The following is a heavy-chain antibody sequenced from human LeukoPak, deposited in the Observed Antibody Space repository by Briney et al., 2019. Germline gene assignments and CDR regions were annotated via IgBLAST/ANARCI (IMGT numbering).Heavy chain of an antibody. J-gene: IGHJ4*02. CDR3: TVWFGELTH. D-gene: IGHD3-10*01. CDR2: ISPNSGGT. V-gene: IGHV1-2*02. Sequence: GASVNVSCKASGYTFTHYNIHLVRQAPAPGLEWMGWISPNSGGTNYAQKFQGRVTMTRDTSITTAYMELSRLRSDDTAMYYCTVWFGELTHWGQGTLVTVSS. CDR1: GYTFTHYN.